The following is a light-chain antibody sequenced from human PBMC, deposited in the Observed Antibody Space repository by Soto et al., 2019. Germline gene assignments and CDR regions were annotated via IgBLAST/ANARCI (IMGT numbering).Light chain of an antibody. CDR2: ENN. Sequence: QSVLTQPPSVSAAPGQKVTISCSGSTSNIGNNYVSWYQHLPGTAPKLLIYENNKRASGIPDRFSGSKSGTSATLGITGLQTGDEADYYCGTWDSGLSASWLFGGGTKVTVL. CDR3: GTWDSGLSASWL. CDR1: TSNIGNNY. V-gene: IGLV1-51*02. J-gene: IGLJ3*02.